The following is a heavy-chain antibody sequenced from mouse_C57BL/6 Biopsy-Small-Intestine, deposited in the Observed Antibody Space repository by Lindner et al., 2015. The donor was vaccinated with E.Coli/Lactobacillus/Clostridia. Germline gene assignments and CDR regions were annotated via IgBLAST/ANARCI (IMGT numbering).Heavy chain of an antibody. Sequence: VQLQESGPELVKPGASVKMSCKASGYTFTDYYMHWVKQSHGKSLEWIGYIYPKNGGHGYNQKFKGKATLTLDKSSSTAYMELRSLTSEESAVYYCVRDAGMYFDYWGQGTTLTVSS. CDR3: VRDAGMYFDY. J-gene: IGHJ2*01. V-gene: IGHV1-34*01. CDR2: IYPKNGGH. D-gene: IGHD4-1*01. CDR1: GYTFTDYY.